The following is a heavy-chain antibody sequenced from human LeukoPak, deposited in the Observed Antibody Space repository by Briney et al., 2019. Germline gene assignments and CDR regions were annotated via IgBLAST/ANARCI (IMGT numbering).Heavy chain of an antibody. D-gene: IGHD3-22*01. V-gene: IGHV4-30-4*02. Sequence: KPSETLSLTCTVSGGSISSGDYYWSWIRQPPGKGLEWIGYIYYSGSTYYNPSLKSRVTISVDTSKNQFSLKLSSVTAADTAVYYCARAQGPYYYDSSGYPTGYDAFDIWGQGTMVTVSS. CDR2: IYYSGST. CDR3: ARAQGPYYYDSSGYPTGYDAFDI. CDR1: GGSISSGDYY. J-gene: IGHJ3*02.